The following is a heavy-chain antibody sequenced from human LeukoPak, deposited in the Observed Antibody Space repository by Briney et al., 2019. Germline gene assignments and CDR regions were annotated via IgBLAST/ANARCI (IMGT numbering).Heavy chain of an antibody. J-gene: IGHJ4*02. CDR3: AKDTLQRSGSLPDH. Sequence: PGGSLRLSCAASGFTFSSYAMSWVRQAPGKGLEWVSAISGSGGSTYYADSVKGRFTISRDNSKNTLYLQMNSLRAEDTAVYYCAKDTLQRSGSLPDHWGQGTLVTVSS. CDR1: GFTFSSYA. CDR2: ISGSGGST. D-gene: IGHD1-26*01. V-gene: IGHV3-23*01.